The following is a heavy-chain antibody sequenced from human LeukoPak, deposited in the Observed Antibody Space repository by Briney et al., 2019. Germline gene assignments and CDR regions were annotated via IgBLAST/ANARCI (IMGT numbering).Heavy chain of an antibody. CDR2: ISAYNGNT. V-gene: IGHV1-18*01. D-gene: IGHD3-22*01. J-gene: IGHJ5*02. CDR3: ARASSGYNPRGWFDP. CDR1: GGTFSSYA. Sequence: SVKVSCKASGGTFSSYAISWVRQAPGQGLEWMGWISAYNGNTDYAQNLQGRLTMTTDTSTSTAYMDLKSLRSDDTAVYYCARASSGYNPRGWFDPWGQGTLVTVSS.